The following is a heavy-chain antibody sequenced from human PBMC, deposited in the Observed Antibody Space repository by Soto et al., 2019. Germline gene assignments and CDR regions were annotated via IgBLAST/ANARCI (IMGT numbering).Heavy chain of an antibody. Sequence: LSLTCTVSGGSISSYYWSWIRQPAGKGLEWIGRIYTSGSTNYNPSLKSRVTMSVDTSKNQFSLKLSSVTAADTAVYYCARVRIAARTGAYGMDVWGQGTTVTVSS. D-gene: IGHD6-6*01. CDR2: IYTSGST. J-gene: IGHJ6*02. V-gene: IGHV4-4*07. CDR3: ARVRIAARTGAYGMDV. CDR1: GGSISSYY.